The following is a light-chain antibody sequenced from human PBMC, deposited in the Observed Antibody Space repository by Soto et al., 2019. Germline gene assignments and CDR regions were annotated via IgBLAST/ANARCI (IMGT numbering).Light chain of an antibody. CDR3: QQAYGAPPT. V-gene: IGKV1-39*01. CDR1: QSITTF. Sequence: DIQVTQSPSSLSASGGDRVTITCRASQSITTFLNWYQQKPGNAPKLLIYAASSLQTGVPSRFSGSGSGTDFTLTISSLQREDFATYYCQQAYGAPPTFGQGTKVDIK. CDR2: AAS. J-gene: IGKJ1*01.